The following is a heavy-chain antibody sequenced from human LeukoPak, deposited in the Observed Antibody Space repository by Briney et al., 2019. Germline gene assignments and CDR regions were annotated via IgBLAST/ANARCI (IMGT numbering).Heavy chain of an antibody. V-gene: IGHV3-30*04. D-gene: IGHD2-15*01. CDR3: ARTTGGTVARTLLDY. Sequence: GGSLRLSCAASGFTFSSYAMHWVRQAPGKGLEWVAVISYDGSNKYYADSVKGRFTISRDNSKNTLYLQMNSLRAEDTAVYYCARTTGGTVARTLLDYWGQGTLVTVSS. J-gene: IGHJ4*02. CDR1: GFTFSSYA. CDR2: ISYDGSNK.